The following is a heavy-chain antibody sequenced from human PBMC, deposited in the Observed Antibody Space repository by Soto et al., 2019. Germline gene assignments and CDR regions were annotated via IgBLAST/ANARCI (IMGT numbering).Heavy chain of an antibody. CDR2: MNPNSGDT. J-gene: IGHJ4*02. CDR1: GYTFSDHD. D-gene: IGHD1-1*01. CDR3: ASVGGNWIDDYFYY. Sequence: QVQLVQSGAEVKKPGASVKVSCKASGYTFSDHDINWVRQASGQGPEWLGWMNPNSGDTGYAQNFHVRVTMTRDTSKRTAYMELSSLRSEDMAVYYCASVGGNWIDDYFYYLDQGTQVTVSS. V-gene: IGHV1-8*01.